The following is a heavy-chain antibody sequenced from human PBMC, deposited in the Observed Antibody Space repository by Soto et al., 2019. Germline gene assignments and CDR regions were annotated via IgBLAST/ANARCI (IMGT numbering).Heavy chain of an antibody. J-gene: IGHJ6*02. CDR3: ARGGYCSSTSCPNPYYYGMYV. V-gene: IGHV5-51*01. CDR1: GYSFTSYW. CDR2: IYPGDSDT. Sequence: PGESLKISCKGSGYSFTSYWIGWVRQMPGKGLEWMGIIYPGDSDTRYSPSFQGQVTISADKSISTAYLQWSSLKASDTAMYYCARGGYCSSTSCPNPYYYGMYVWGQGTTVTVSS. D-gene: IGHD2-2*01.